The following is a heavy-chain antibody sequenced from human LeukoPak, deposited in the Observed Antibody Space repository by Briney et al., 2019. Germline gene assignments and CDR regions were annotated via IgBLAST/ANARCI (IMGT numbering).Heavy chain of an antibody. Sequence: GGSLRLSCAASGFTFTSYPMNWVRQAPGKGLEWISPIFSDCYNSYYADSVKGRFAISRDNSMNTVFLQMNGLRAEDTAVYYCAKDLVLFFGDNRGQGTLVTVSS. D-gene: IGHD4-23*01. CDR2: IFSDCYNS. V-gene: IGHV3-23*01. CDR3: AKDLVLFFGDN. CDR1: GFTFTSYP. J-gene: IGHJ4*01.